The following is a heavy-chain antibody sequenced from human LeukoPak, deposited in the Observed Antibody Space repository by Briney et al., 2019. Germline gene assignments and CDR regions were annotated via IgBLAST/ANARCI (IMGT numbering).Heavy chain of an antibody. D-gene: IGHD2-2*01. Sequence: SETLSLTCGVSGGSISSGHCWSWVRQPPGKGLEWIGEIDHSGSTKYKPSLMSRVTISVDKSKNQFSLKLSSVTAADTGVYYCARVHKYCSGTSCYRFDPWGQGTLVTVSS. CDR3: ARVHKYCSGTSCYRFDP. CDR2: IDHSGST. J-gene: IGHJ5*02. V-gene: IGHV4/OR15-8*01. CDR1: GGSISSGHC.